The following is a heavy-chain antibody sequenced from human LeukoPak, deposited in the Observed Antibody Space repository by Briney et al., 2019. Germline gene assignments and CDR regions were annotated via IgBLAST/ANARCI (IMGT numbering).Heavy chain of an antibody. V-gene: IGHV3-66*04. CDR3: AGQSRLGYCSGGSCYLQPFDP. CDR2: IYSGGST. CDR1: GLIVSTYY. Sequence: GGSLRLSCAASGLIVSTYYMNWVRQAPGKGLEWVSIIYSGGSTHYADSVKGRFTVSRDNSKNTLYLQMNSLRAEDTAVYYCAGQSRLGYCSGGSCYLQPFDPWGQGTLVTVSS. D-gene: IGHD2-15*01. J-gene: IGHJ5*02.